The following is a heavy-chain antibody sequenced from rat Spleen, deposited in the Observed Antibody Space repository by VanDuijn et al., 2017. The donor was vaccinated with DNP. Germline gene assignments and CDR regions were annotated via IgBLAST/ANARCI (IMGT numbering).Heavy chain of an antibody. D-gene: IGHD1-12*01. J-gene: IGHJ1*01. CDR2: ISTSGGST. V-gene: IGHV5-27*01. CDR1: GFTFSDYF. CDR3: ATDCRSQYWYFDF. Sequence: EVQLVESGGDLVQPGRSLKLSCAASGFTFSDYFMAWVRQAPTKGLEWVASISTSGGSTYYRDPVKGRFTISRDNAKSTLYLQMDSLRSEDTATYYCATDCRSQYWYFDFWGPGTMVTVSS.